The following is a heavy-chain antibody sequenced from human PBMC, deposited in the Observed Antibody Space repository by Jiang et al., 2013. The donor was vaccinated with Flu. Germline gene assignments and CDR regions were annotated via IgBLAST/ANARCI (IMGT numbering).Heavy chain of an antibody. J-gene: IGHJ3*02. Sequence: GAEVKKPGASVKVSCKASGYTFTGYYMHWVRQAPGQGLEWMGWINPNSGGTNYAQKFQGRVTMTRDTSISTAYMELSRLRSDDTAVYYCASRGVDYDSSGYYWYRPPAQDAFDIWGQGTMVTVSS. CDR2: INPNSGGT. CDR3: ASRGVDYDSSGYYWYRPPAQDAFDI. CDR1: GYTFTGYY. V-gene: IGHV1-2*02. D-gene: IGHD3-22*01.